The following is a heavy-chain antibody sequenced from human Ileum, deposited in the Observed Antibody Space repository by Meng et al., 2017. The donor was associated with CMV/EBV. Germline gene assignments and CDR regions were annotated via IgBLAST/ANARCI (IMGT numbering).Heavy chain of an antibody. Sequence: GESLKISCAASGFTFSNAWMSWVRQAPGKGLEWVGRIKSKTDGGTTDYAAPVKGRFTISRDDSKNTLYLQMNSLKTDDTAVYYCTTGYCSGGSCYSSDAFDIWGHGTMVTVSS. CDR1: GFTFSNAW. CDR2: IKSKTDGGTT. CDR3: TTGYCSGGSCYSSDAFDI. D-gene: IGHD2-15*01. V-gene: IGHV3-15*01. J-gene: IGHJ3*02.